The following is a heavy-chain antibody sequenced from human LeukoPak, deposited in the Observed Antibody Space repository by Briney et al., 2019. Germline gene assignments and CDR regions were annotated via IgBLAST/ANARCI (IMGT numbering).Heavy chain of an antibody. J-gene: IGHJ2*01. CDR2: INHSGST. V-gene: IGHV4-34*01. CDR3: AREEHGDFYWYFDL. Sequence: SETLSLTCAVYGGSFSGYYWCWIRQPPGKGLEWIGEINHSGSTNYNPSLKSRVTISVDTSKNQFSLKLSSVTAADTAVYYCAREEHGDFYWYFDLWGRGTLVTVSS. D-gene: IGHD4-17*01. CDR1: GGSFSGYY.